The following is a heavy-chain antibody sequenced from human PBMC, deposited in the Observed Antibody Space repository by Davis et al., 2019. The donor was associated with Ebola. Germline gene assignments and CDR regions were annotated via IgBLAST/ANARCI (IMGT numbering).Heavy chain of an antibody. J-gene: IGHJ4*02. CDR2: INHSGST. V-gene: IGHV4-34*01. CDR1: GGSFSGYY. Sequence: SETLSLTCAVYGGSFSGYYWSWIRQPPGKGLEWIGEINHSGSTNYNPSLKSRVTISVDTSKNQFSLKLSSVTAADMAVYYCARVRGSYGAYFDYWGQGTLVTVSS. CDR3: ARVRGSYGAYFDY. D-gene: IGHD1-26*01.